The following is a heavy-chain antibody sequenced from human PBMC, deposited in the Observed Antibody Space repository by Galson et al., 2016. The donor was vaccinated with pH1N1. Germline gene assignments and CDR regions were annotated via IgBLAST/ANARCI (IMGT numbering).Heavy chain of an antibody. CDR1: GFSVSDYA. CDR3: ASRQGGYYYFDY. J-gene: IGHJ4*02. D-gene: IGHD5-12*01. Sequence: SLRLSCAASGFSVSDYALTWVRQTPGRGLEWVSAISSNGYNTFYEDSVKGRFAISRDTAKNAVYLEMKSLRPEDSALYFCASRQGGYYYFDYWGQGTLVTVSS. CDR2: ISSNGYNT. V-gene: IGHV3-23*01.